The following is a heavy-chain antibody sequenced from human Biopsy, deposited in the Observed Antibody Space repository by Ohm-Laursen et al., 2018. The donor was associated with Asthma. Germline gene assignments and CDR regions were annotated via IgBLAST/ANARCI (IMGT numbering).Heavy chain of an antibody. J-gene: IGHJ3*02. V-gene: IGHV3-30*06. Sequence: SLRLSCTASGFSFSNFAIHWVRQAPGKGLEWVGVISKDASTQDYADSVKGRFTMARDNSKNTLDLQMNSLREEDTAVYYCVRDGTDDAFDIWGQGIVVCVSS. CDR2: ISKDASTQ. CDR1: GFSFSNFA. CDR3: VRDGTDDAFDI. D-gene: IGHD1-1*01.